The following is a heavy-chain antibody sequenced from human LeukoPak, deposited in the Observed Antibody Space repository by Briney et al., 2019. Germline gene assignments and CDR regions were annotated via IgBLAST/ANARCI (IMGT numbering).Heavy chain of an antibody. CDR3: ARWYYDFWSGLTYFDY. D-gene: IGHD3-3*01. J-gene: IGHJ4*02. CDR1: GGSISSGSYY. Sequence: PSETLSLTCTVSGGSISSGSYYWSWIRQPAGKGLEWIGRIYTSGSTNYNPSLKSRVTISVDTSKNQFSLKLSSVPAADTSVYYCARWYYDFWSGLTYFDYWGQGTLVTVSS. V-gene: IGHV4-61*02. CDR2: IYTSGST.